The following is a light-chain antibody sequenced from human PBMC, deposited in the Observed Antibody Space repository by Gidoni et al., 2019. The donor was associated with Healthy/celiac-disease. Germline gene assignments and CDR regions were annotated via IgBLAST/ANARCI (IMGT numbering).Light chain of an antibody. CDR3: QQYNNWPPS. V-gene: IGKV3-15*01. Sequence: EIVMTQSPATLSVSPGERATLSCRASQSVSSNLAWYQQKPGQAPRLLIYGASTRSTGIPARFSGSGSGTEFTLTFSSLQSEDFAVYYCQQYNNWPPSFXPXTKVDIK. CDR2: GAS. CDR1: QSVSSN. J-gene: IGKJ3*01.